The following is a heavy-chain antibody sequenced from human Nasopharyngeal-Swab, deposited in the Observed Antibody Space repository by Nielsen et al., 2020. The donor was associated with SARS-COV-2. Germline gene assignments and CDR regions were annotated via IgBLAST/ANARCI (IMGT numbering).Heavy chain of an antibody. D-gene: IGHD3-22*01. CDR3: AKDTYDSSGYFRIYYYYGMDV. V-gene: IGHV3-23*01. CDR2: IGTSGDT. Sequence: GESLKISCAASGFIFSDYAMNWVRQAPGKGLEWVSAIGTSGDTYGADSVKGRFTISRDNSKNTLYLQMNSLRAEDTAVYYCAKDTYDSSGYFRIYYYYGMDVWGQGTTVTVSS. CDR1: GFIFSDYA. J-gene: IGHJ6*02.